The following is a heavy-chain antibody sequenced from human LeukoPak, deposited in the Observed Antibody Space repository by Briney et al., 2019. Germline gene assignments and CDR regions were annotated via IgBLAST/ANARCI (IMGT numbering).Heavy chain of an antibody. J-gene: IGHJ4*02. Sequence: GGSLRLSCAASGFTFSSYGMHWVRQAPGKGLEWVAVISYDGSNKYYADSVEGRFTISRDNSKNTLYLQMNSLRAEDTAVYYCAKDGGRGIGFDYWGQGTLVTVSS. D-gene: IGHD3-16*01. CDR2: ISYDGSNK. CDR1: GFTFSSYG. CDR3: AKDGGRGIGFDY. V-gene: IGHV3-30*18.